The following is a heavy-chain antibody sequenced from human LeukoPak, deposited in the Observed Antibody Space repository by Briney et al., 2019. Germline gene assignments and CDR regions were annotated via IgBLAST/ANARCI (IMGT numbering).Heavy chain of an antibody. CDR2: IYYSGST. Sequence: SETLSPTCTVSGGSISSYYWSWIRQPPGKGLEWIGYIYYSGSTNYNPSPKSRVTISVDTSKNQFSLKLSSVTAADTAVYYCTRHSHYYDSSGYDGYYFDYWGQGTLVTVSS. CDR3: TRHSHYYDSSGYDGYYFDY. D-gene: IGHD3-22*01. V-gene: IGHV4-59*08. CDR1: GGSISSYY. J-gene: IGHJ4*02.